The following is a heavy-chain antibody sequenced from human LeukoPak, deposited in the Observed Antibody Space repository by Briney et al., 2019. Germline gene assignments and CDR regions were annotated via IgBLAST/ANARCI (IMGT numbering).Heavy chain of an antibody. D-gene: IGHD3-9*01. Sequence: ASVKVSCKASVYTFTSYGISWVRQAPGQGLEWMGWISAYNGNTNYAQKLQGRVTMTTDTSTSTAYMELRSLRSDDTAVYYCARDNGPGYDILTGYYGGFDYWGQGTLVTVSS. CDR1: VYTFTSYG. CDR3: ARDNGPGYDILTGYYGGFDY. V-gene: IGHV1-18*01. J-gene: IGHJ4*02. CDR2: ISAYNGNT.